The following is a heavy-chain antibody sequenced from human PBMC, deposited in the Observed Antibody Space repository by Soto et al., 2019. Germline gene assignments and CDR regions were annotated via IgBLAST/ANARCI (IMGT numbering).Heavy chain of an antibody. Sequence: PSETLSLTCAVYGGSFSGYYWSWIRQPPGKGLEWIGEINHSGSTNYNPSLKSRVTISVDTSKNQFSLKLSSVTAADTAVYYCARLRAYYYGSGSYYNNPWGQGTLVTVSS. CDR3: ARLRAYYYGSGSYYNNP. J-gene: IGHJ5*02. V-gene: IGHV4-34*01. D-gene: IGHD3-10*01. CDR1: GGSFSGYY. CDR2: INHSGST.